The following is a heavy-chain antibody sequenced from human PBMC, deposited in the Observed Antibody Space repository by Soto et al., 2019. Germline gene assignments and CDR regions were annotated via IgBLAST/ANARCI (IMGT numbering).Heavy chain of an antibody. CDR3: AKNGQRYFDWLSSNWFDP. D-gene: IGHD3-9*01. Sequence: GGSLRLSCAASGFTFSSYAMSWVRQAPGKGLEWVSAISGSGGSTYYADSVKGRFTISRDNSKNTLYLQMNSLRAEDTAVYYCAKNGQRYFDWLSSNWFDPWGQGTLVTVSS. J-gene: IGHJ5*02. CDR1: GFTFSSYA. V-gene: IGHV3-23*01. CDR2: ISGSGGST.